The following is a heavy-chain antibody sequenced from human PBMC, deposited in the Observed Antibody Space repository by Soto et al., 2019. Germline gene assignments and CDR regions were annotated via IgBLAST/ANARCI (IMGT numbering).Heavy chain of an antibody. Sequence: SETLSLTCAVYGGSFSGYYWSWIRQPPGKGLEWIGEINHSGSTNYNPSLKSRVTISVDTSKNQFSLKLSSVTAADTAVYYCAIIMSSGYYGNWFDPWGQGTLVT. J-gene: IGHJ5*02. CDR2: INHSGST. CDR3: AIIMSSGYYGNWFDP. D-gene: IGHD3-22*01. CDR1: GGSFSGYY. V-gene: IGHV4-34*01.